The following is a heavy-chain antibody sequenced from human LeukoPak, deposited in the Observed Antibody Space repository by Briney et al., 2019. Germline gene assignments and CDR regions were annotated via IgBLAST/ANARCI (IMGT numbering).Heavy chain of an antibody. J-gene: IGHJ4*02. CDR2: VDPEDGET. Sequence: ASVKVSCKVSGYTFTDYYMHWVQQAPGKGLEWMGLVDPEDGETIYAEKFQGRVTITADTSTDTAYMELSSLRSEDTAVCYCAVIEVGPIDYWGQGTLVTVSS. D-gene: IGHD2-21*01. CDR3: AVIEVGPIDY. CDR1: GYTFTDYY. V-gene: IGHV1-69-2*01.